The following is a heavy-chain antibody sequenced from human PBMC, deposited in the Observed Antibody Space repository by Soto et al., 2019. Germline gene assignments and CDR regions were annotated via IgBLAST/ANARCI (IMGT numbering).Heavy chain of an antibody. Sequence: QVQLVQSGAAVKKPGSSVKVSCKASGGTFSSYAISWVRQAPGQGLEWMGGIIPIFGTANYAQKFQGRVTITADESTSTAYMELSSLRSEDTAVYYCARDQAAAGPRNYYYYGMDVWGQGTTVTVSS. CDR2: IIPIFGTA. D-gene: IGHD6-13*01. J-gene: IGHJ6*02. CDR3: ARDQAAAGPRNYYYYGMDV. CDR1: GGTFSSYA. V-gene: IGHV1-69*01.